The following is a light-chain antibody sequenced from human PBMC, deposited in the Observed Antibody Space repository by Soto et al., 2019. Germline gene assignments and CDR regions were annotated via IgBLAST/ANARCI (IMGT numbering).Light chain of an antibody. CDR3: QQYGSLPRT. J-gene: IGKJ1*01. Sequence: EIELTQSPGPLSLSPGERATLSCRASQSLRRSYLAWYQQQPGKAPRLLIYDASSRATGIPQRFSGSRSGAACTPTISRLQTEDVSAYYCQQYGSLPRTFGQGTKVDI. V-gene: IGKV3-20*01. CDR1: QSLRRSY. CDR2: DAS.